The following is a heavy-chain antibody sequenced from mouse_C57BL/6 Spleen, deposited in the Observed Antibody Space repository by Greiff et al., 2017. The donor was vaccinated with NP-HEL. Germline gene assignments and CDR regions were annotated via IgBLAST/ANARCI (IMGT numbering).Heavy chain of an antibody. CDR3: AGLPYYGSSPYYFDY. J-gene: IGHJ2*01. V-gene: IGHV1-55*01. Sequence: QVQLQQPGAELVKPGASVKMSCKASGYTFTSYWITWVKQRPGQGLEWIGDIYPGSGSTNYNEKFKSKATLTVDTSSSTAYMQLSSLTSEDSAVYYCAGLPYYGSSPYYFDYWGQGTTLTVSS. CDR1: GYTFTSYW. CDR2: IYPGSGST. D-gene: IGHD1-1*01.